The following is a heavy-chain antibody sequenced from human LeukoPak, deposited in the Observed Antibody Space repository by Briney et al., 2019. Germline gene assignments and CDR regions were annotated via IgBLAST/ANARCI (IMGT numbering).Heavy chain of an antibody. CDR3: ARARLVGWEPHGLDY. CDR1: GFTFSGHW. CDR2: DGSGT. Sequence: GGSLRLSCAVSGFTFSGHWMFWVRQAPGKGLEWVSSDGSGTGYTDSVKGRFTISRDNSKNTLYLQMNSLRADDTAVYYCARARLVGWEPHGLDYWGQGTLVTVSS. D-gene: IGHD1-26*01. J-gene: IGHJ4*02. V-gene: IGHV3-74*01.